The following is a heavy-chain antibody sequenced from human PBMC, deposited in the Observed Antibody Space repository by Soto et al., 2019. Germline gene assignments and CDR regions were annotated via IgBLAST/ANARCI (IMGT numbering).Heavy chain of an antibody. CDR1: GFSLNTGGLG. Sequence: QITLKESGPTLVKPTQTLTLTCTFSGFSLNTGGLGVGWIRQPPGKALEWLALIYWDNDKRYSPSLMSRLTITTDTSKHQVVLTMTNMDPVDAATYYCVHSRCGGDCLQSYSSHYYYGMDVWGQGTTVTVSS. CDR2: IYWDNDK. J-gene: IGHJ6*02. V-gene: IGHV2-5*02. CDR3: VHSRCGGDCLQSYSSHYYYGMDV. D-gene: IGHD2-21*02.